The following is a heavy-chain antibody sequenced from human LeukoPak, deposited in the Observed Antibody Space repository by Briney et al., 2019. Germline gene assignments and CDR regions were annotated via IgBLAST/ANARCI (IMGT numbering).Heavy chain of an antibody. Sequence: PSETLSLTCAVYGGSFSGYYWSWIRQPPGKGLEWIGEINHNGSTNYNPSLKSRVTISLDTSKNQFSLKLSSVTAADTAVYYCARVVVAATDWFDPWGLGTLVTVSS. CDR3: ARVVVAATDWFDP. J-gene: IGHJ5*02. CDR2: INHNGST. CDR1: GGSFSGYY. V-gene: IGHV4-34*01. D-gene: IGHD2-15*01.